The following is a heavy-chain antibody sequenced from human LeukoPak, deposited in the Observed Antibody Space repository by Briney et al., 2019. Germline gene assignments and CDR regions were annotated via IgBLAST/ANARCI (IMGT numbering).Heavy chain of an antibody. J-gene: IGHJ4*02. V-gene: IGHV7-4-1*02. CDR1: GYTFTKYA. CDR2: INTNTRNP. CDR3: ARDGRSDYYYDSSGNFDY. D-gene: IGHD3-22*01. Sequence: GASVKVSCKASGYTFTKYAMNWVRQAPGQGLEWMGWINTNTRNPTYAQGFTGQVVFSLDTSVSTAYLQINSLKAEDTAVYYCARDGRSDYYYDSSGNFDYWGQGTLVTVSS.